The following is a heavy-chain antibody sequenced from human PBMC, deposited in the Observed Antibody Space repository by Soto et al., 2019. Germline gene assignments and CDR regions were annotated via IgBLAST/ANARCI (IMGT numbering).Heavy chain of an antibody. D-gene: IGHD1-26*01. CDR3: ARREGLVGAYYGIDV. CDR1: GGTFSSYT. V-gene: IGHV1-69*02. Sequence: QVQLVQSGAEVKKPGSSVKVSCKASGGTFSSYTISWVRQAPGQGLEWMGRVIPILGIANYEQKFQGRVKITADKSTSTAYMELSSLRSEDTAVYYCARREGLVGAYYGIDVWGPGTTVTVSS. J-gene: IGHJ6*02. CDR2: VIPILGIA.